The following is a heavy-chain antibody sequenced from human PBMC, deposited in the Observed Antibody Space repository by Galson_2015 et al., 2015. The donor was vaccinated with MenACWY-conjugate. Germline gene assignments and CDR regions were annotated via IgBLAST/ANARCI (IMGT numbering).Heavy chain of an antibody. J-gene: IGHJ6*02. CDR1: GFVVSTDY. CDR3: ARDAGILPYGMDV. CDR2: IYSGGAT. V-gene: IGHV3-53*01. Sequence: SLRLSCAASGFVVSTDYMSWVRQAPGKGLEWVAIIYSGGATYYIDSVKGRFTVSRDNSKNTLYLQVNSLRLEDTAVYYCARDAGILPYGMDVWGQGTTVTVSS. D-gene: IGHD2-21*01.